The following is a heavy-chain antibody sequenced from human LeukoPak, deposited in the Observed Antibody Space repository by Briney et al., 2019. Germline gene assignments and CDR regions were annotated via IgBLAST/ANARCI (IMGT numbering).Heavy chain of an antibody. CDR3: AKGRSGWQNPFDY. CDR1: GFTFSSYG. CDR2: ISYDGSNK. J-gene: IGHJ4*02. V-gene: IGHV3-30*18. Sequence: PGGSLRLSCAASGFTFSSYGMHWVHQAPGKGLEWVAVISYDGSNKYYADSVKGRFTISRDNSKNTLYLQMNSLRAEDTAVYYCAKGRSGWQNPFDYWGQGTLVTVSS. D-gene: IGHD6-19*01.